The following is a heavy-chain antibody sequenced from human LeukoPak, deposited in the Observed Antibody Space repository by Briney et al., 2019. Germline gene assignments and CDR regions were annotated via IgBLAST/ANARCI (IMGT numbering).Heavy chain of an antibody. CDR1: GHTFTSYD. CDR2: MNPNSGNT. CDR3: ARGSAYFSGSYYDDYYYGMDV. J-gene: IGHJ6*02. D-gene: IGHD3-10*01. V-gene: IGHV1-8*01. Sequence: ASVKVSCKASGHTFTSYDINWVRQATGQGLEWMGWMNPNSGNTGYAQKFQGRVTMTRNTSISTAYMELSSLRSEDTAVYYCARGSAYFSGSYYDDYYYGMDVWGQGTTVTVSS.